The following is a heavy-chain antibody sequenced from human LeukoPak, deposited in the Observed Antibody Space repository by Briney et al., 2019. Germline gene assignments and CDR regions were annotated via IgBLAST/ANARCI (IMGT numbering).Heavy chain of an antibody. D-gene: IGHD2-2*01. CDR1: GFTFSSYA. CDR3: ARTMQDIVVVPAADEYYYYGMDV. CDR2: ISHDGSNK. V-gene: IGHV3-30-3*01. Sequence: SGGSLRLSCAASGFTFSSYAMHWVRQAPGKGLEWVAVISHDGSNKYYADSVKGRFTISRDNSKNTLYLQMNSLRAEDTAVYYCARTMQDIVVVPAADEYYYYGMDVWGQGTTVTVSS. J-gene: IGHJ6*02.